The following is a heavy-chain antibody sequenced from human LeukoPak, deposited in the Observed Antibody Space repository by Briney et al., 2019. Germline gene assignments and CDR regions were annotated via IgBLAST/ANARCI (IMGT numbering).Heavy chain of an antibody. CDR2: ISSSGSTV. J-gene: IGHJ5*02. Sequence: GGSLRLSCAASRFTFSSYEMNWVRQAPGKGLEWISYISSSGSTVYYADSVKGRFTISRDNAKNSLYLQMNSLRAEDTALYYCAPRPRYCSSTSCPWGQGTLVTVSS. V-gene: IGHV3-48*03. D-gene: IGHD2-2*01. CDR3: APRPRYCSSTSCP. CDR1: RFTFSSYE.